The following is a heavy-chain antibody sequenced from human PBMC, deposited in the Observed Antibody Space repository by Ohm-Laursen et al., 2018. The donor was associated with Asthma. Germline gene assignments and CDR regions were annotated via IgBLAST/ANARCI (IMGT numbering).Heavy chain of an antibody. D-gene: IGHD3-10*01. CDR1: GFTFSAHY. J-gene: IGHJ6*02. CDR3: AKDMCQGVIRPFYYGMDV. V-gene: IGHV3-72*01. CDR2: IRSKAQSYTT. Sequence: GSLRLSCSASGFTFSAHYMDWVRQAPGKGLEWVGRIRSKAQSYTTEYAASVKGRFTISRDDSKNSLYLQMNSLRAEDTALYYCAKDMCQGVIRPFYYGMDVWGQGTTVTVSS.